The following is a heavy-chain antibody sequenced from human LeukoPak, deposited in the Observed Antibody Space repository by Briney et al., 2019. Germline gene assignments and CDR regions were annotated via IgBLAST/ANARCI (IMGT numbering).Heavy chain of an antibody. CDR2: ISYSGST. J-gene: IGHJ6*02. D-gene: IGHD6-19*01. CDR1: GGSISSYY. V-gene: IGHV4-59*01. Sequence: KPSETLSLTCTVSGGSISSYYWSWIRQPPGKGLEWIGYISYSGSTTYNPSLKSRVTISVDTSNNQFSLKLSSVTAADTAVYYCARAGPYSSGYPYYYYGMDVWGQGTTVTVSS. CDR3: ARAGPYSSGYPYYYYGMDV.